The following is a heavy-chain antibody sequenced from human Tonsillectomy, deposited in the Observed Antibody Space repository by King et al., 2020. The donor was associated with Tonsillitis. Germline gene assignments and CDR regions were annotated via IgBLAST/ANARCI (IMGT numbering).Heavy chain of an antibody. CDR1: GFTFSSYG. CDR2: IWYDGSNK. Sequence: VQLVESGGGVVQPGRSLRLSCAASGFTFSSYGMHWVRQAPGKGLEWVAVIWYDGSNKYYADSVKGRFTISRDNSKNTLYLQMNSLRAEDTAVYYCARDLKNGGQAFDYWGQGTLVTVSS. V-gene: IGHV3-33*08. J-gene: IGHJ4*02. CDR3: ARDLKNGGQAFDY. D-gene: IGHD2-15*01.